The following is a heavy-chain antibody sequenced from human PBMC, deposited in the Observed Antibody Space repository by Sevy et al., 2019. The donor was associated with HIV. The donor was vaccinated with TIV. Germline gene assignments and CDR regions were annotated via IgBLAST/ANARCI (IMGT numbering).Heavy chain of an antibody. D-gene: IGHD5-18*01. CDR2: ISGSGNII. Sequence: GGSLRLSCAASGFSFSDSYMGWVRQAPGKGLEWIAYISGSGNIIYYADSVRGRFSISRDNAKKSLYLQMNSLRAEDTAVYFCAKKGYSSGIFYYFDYWGQGTLVTVSS. CDR1: GFSFSDSY. V-gene: IGHV3-11*01. CDR3: AKKGYSSGIFYYFDY. J-gene: IGHJ4*02.